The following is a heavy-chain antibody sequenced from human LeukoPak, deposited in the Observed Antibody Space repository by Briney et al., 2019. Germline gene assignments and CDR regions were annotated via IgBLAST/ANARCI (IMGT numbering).Heavy chain of an antibody. D-gene: IGHD6-19*01. CDR3: AKAYGLEQWLVVGVIDY. J-gene: IGHJ4*02. V-gene: IGHV3-30*18. CDR2: ISYDGSNK. Sequence: GGSLRLSCAASGFTFSSYGMHWVRQAPGKGLEWVAVISYDGSNKYYADSVKGRFTISRDNSKNTLYLQMNSLRAEDTAVYYCAKAYGLEQWLVVGVIDYWGQGTLVTVSS. CDR1: GFTFSSYG.